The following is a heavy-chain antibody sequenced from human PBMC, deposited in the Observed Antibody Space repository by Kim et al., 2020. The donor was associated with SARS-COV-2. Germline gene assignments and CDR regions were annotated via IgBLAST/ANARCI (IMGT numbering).Heavy chain of an antibody. CDR2: IIPIFGRG. V-gene: IGHV1-69*13. Sequence: SVKVSCKTSGGTFSTHAISWVRQAPGQGLEWMGGIIPIFGRGNYAQKFEGRVTITADESTSTAYMELSSLRSEDTAVYYCAKKLVAATTYYGMDFCGQ. J-gene: IGHJ6*02. CDR3: AKKLVAATTYYGMDF. CDR1: GGTFSTHA. D-gene: IGHD1-26*01.